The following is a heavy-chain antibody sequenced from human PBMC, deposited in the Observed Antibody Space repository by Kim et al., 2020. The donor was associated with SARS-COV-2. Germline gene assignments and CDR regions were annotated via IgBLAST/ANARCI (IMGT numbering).Heavy chain of an antibody. V-gene: IGHV3-11*04. D-gene: IGHD3-10*01. J-gene: IGHJ4*02. CDR3: ARDPYYYGSGSFLDY. Sequence: DSVKGRFTIARDNAKNSLYLQVNSLRAEDTAVYYCARDPYYYGSGSFLDYWGQGTLVTVSS.